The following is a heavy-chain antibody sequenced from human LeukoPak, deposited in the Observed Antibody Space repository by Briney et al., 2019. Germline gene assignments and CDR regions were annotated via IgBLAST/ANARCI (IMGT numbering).Heavy chain of an antibody. Sequence: GSLRLSCAASGFTFSNAWMSWVRQAPGKGLEWVGRIKSKTDGGTTDYAAPVKGRFTISRDDSKHTLYLQMNSLKTEDTAVYYCTTPDDYVSNYFDYWGQGTLVTVSS. CDR1: GFTFSNAW. V-gene: IGHV3-15*01. CDR3: TTPDDYVSNYFDY. J-gene: IGHJ4*02. CDR2: IKSKTDGGTT. D-gene: IGHD3-16*01.